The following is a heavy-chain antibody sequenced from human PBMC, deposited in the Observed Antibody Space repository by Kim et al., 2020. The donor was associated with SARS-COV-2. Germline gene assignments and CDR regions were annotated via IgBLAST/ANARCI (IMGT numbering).Heavy chain of an antibody. J-gene: IGHJ4*02. CDR2: IYYSGST. V-gene: IGHV4-30-4*01. D-gene: IGHD2-2*03. CDR3: ARGGGFLDIVVVPAATRFDY. CDR1: GGSISSGDYY. Sequence: SETLSLTCTVSGGSISSGDYYWSWIRQPPGKGLEWIGYIYYSGSTYYNPSLKSRVTISVDTSKNQFSLKLSSVTAADTAVYYCARGGGFLDIVVVPAATRFDYWGQGTLVTVSS.